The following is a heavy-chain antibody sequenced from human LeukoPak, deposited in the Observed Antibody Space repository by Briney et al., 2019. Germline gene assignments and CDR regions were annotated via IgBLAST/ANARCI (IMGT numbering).Heavy chain of an antibody. CDR2: VNHTGST. Sequence: SETLSLTCSVSDDSITMYYWTWIRQPPGKGLEWIGYVNHTGSTNFNPSLNGRVSISRDTSKNLFSLSLRSMTAADTAVYFCARGRVSSSTWYSTYYYYFYMDVWGKGTTVTVSS. CDR1: DDSITMYY. J-gene: IGHJ6*03. CDR3: ARGRVSSSTWYSTYYYYFYMDV. D-gene: IGHD6-13*01. V-gene: IGHV4-59*01.